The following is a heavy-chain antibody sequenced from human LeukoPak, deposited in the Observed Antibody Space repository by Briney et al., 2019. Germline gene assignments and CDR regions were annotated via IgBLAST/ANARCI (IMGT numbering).Heavy chain of an antibody. CDR1: GGSISSGDYY. J-gene: IGHJ4*02. CDR3: ARSQSGSYFEGIDY. D-gene: IGHD1-26*01. Sequence: PSETLSLTCTVSGGSISSGDYYWSWIRQPPGKGLEWIGYIYYSGSTYYNPSLKSRVTISVDTSKNQFSLKLSSVTAADTAVYYCARSQSGSYFEGIDYWGQGTLVTVSS. V-gene: IGHV4-30-4*01. CDR2: IYYSGST.